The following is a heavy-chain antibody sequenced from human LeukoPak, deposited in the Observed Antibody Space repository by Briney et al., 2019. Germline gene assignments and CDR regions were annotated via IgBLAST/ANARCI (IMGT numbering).Heavy chain of an antibody. CDR2: INPNSGGT. D-gene: IGHD3-22*01. Sequence: ASVKVSCKASGYTFTGYYTHWVRQAPGQGLEWMGWINPNSGGTNYAQKFQGRVTMTRDTSISTAYMELSRLRSDDTAVYYCARDRLPYYDSSGDDAFDIWGQGTMVTVSS. V-gene: IGHV1-2*02. J-gene: IGHJ3*02. CDR3: ARDRLPYYDSSGDDAFDI. CDR1: GYTFTGYY.